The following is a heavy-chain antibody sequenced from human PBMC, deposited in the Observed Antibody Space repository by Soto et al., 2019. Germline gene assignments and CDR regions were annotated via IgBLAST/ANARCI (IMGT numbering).Heavy chain of an antibody. D-gene: IGHD4-4*01. Sequence: SETLSLTCSVSGVSVIRGGHYWRWIRQFPGKGLEWIGYIYHSGGGYYNPSLKSRASMSVDTSKNEFSLRLASVTAADTAVYFCARDPAATVGRHYFDYWGQGALVTVSS. CDR2: IYHSGGG. CDR1: GVSVIRGGHY. CDR3: ARDPAATVGRHYFDY. J-gene: IGHJ4*02. V-gene: IGHV4-31*03.